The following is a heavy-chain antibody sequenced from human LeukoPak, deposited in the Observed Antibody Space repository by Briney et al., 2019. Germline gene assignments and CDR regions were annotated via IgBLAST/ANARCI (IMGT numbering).Heavy chain of an antibody. CDR3: ARAGSGYYYDYYYYYMDV. CDR2: IYYSGST. D-gene: IGHD3-22*01. V-gene: IGHV4-39*07. Sequence: SSETLSLTCTVSGGSISSSSYYWGWIRQPPGKGLEWIGSIYYSGSTYYNPSLKSRVTISVDTSKNQFSLKLSSVTAADTAVYYCARAGSGYYYDYYYYYMDVWGKGTTVTVSS. CDR1: GGSISSSSYY. J-gene: IGHJ6*03.